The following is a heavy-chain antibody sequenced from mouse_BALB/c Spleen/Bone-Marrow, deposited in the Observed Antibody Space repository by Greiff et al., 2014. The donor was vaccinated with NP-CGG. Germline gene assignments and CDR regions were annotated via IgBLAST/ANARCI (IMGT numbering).Heavy chain of an antibody. V-gene: IGHV1-18*01. J-gene: IGHJ3*01. CDR3: ARDYDYGCAY. Sequence: DVKLQESGPVLVKPGASVKISCKASGYSFTDYYMHWVQQRHGKSLEWIGRVNPNNGGTNYNQKFKGKAIFTVDKSSSTAYMELRSLTSEDSAVYFCARDYDYGCAYWGQGTLVTVPA. CDR1: GYSFTDYY. D-gene: IGHD2-4*01. CDR2: VNPNNGGT.